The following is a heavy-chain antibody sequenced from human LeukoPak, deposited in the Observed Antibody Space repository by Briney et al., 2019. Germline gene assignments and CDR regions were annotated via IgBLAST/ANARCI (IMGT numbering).Heavy chain of an antibody. J-gene: IGHJ4*02. D-gene: IGHD2-2*01. CDR3: ATPDVVVPAAITLGY. CDR1: GFTFSTYW. V-gene: IGHV3-74*01. Sequence: GGSLRLSCAASGFTFSTYWMHWVRQTPGKGLAWVSRVNPDGSSINYADSVKGRFTISRDNAKSTLYLQMKSVTAEDTAVYYCATPDVVVPAAITLGYWGQGTLVTVSS. CDR2: VNPDGSSI.